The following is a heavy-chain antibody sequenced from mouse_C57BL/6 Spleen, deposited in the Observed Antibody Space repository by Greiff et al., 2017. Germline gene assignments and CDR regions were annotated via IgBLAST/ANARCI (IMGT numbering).Heavy chain of an antibody. Sequence: QVQLKQSGPELVKPGASVKISCKASGYTFTDYYINWVKQRPGQGLEWIGWIFPGSGSTYYNEKFKGKATLTVDKSSSTAYMLLSSLTSEDSAVYFCARSLYGSSYYYAMDYWGQGTSVTVSS. CDR2: IFPGSGST. CDR3: ARSLYGSSYYYAMDY. J-gene: IGHJ4*01. D-gene: IGHD1-1*01. V-gene: IGHV1-75*01. CDR1: GYTFTDYY.